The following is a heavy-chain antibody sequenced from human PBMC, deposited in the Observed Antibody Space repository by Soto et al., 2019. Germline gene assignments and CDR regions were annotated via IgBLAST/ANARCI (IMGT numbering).Heavy chain of an antibody. CDR1: GFTFSDYY. Sequence: GGSLRLSCAASGFTFSDYYMSWIRQAPGKGLEWVSYISSSSSYTNYADSVKGRFTISRDNAKNSLYLQMNSLRAEDTAVYYCARHHYGPGWFDPWGQGTLVTVS. D-gene: IGHD3-10*01. CDR3: ARHHYGPGWFDP. J-gene: IGHJ5*02. CDR2: ISSSSSYT. V-gene: IGHV3-11*03.